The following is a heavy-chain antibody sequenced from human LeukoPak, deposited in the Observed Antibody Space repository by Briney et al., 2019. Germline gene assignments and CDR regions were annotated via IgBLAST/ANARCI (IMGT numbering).Heavy chain of an antibody. Sequence: ASVKVSCKASGYTFTSYHMHWVRQAPGQGLEWMGKINLSGGSTTYAQKFQGRVTMTRDTSTSTVYMELSSLRSEDTAVYYCARDSAYDRDYWGQGTLVTVSS. J-gene: IGHJ4*02. D-gene: IGHD3-3*01. V-gene: IGHV1-46*01. CDR3: ARDSAYDRDY. CDR1: GYTFTSYH. CDR2: INLSGGST.